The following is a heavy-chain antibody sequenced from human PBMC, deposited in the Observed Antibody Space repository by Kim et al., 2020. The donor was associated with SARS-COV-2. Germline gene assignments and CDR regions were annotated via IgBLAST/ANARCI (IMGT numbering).Heavy chain of an antibody. J-gene: IGHJ2*01. CDR2: IREDGSEK. Sequence: GSLRLSCVVSGFSFSSYWMSWVRQAPGTGLEWVANIREDGSEKNYVDSVKGRFTISRDNAKTSLYLQMDNLRAEDTATYFCVRGGWSFSLWGRGALVTVSS. CDR1: GFSFSSYW. V-gene: IGHV3-7*01. CDR3: VRGGWSFSL.